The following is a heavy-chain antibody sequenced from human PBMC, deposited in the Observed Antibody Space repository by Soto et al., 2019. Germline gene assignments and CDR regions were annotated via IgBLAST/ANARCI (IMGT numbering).Heavy chain of an antibody. J-gene: IGHJ6*02. V-gene: IGHV4-59*01. Sequence: SETLSLTCTVSGGSISSFYWSWIRQPPGKGLEWIGYIYYSGSTNYNPSLKSRVTISVDTSKNQFSLKLSSVTAADTAVYYCARFYDFWSGPYYYYYGMDVWGQGTTVTVSS. CDR2: IYYSGST. CDR1: GGSISSFY. CDR3: ARFYDFWSGPYYYYYGMDV. D-gene: IGHD3-3*01.